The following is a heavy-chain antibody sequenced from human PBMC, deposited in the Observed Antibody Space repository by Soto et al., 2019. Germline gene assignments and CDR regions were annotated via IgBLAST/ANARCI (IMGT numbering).Heavy chain of an antibody. D-gene: IGHD3-3*01. CDR3: AQAYYDVPSGYCSDY. V-gene: IGHV3-23*01. CDR2: VTGNPGSA. CDR1: GFTFSSSV. Sequence: EVQVLESGGDLVQPGGSLRLSCAASGFTFSSSVMSWVRQAPGKGLEWVSSVTGNPGSAYYAHSVKGRFTISRDNSRKTLSLQMSSQIAEDTALYYCAQAYYDVPSGYCSDYWVQGGVVTVSS. J-gene: IGHJ4*02.